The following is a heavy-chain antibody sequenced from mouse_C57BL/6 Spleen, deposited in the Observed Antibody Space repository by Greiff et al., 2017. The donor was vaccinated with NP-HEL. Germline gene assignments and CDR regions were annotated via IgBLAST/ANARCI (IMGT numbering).Heavy chain of an antibody. CDR2: IDPSDSYT. Sequence: VQLQQPGAELVMPGASVKLSCKASGYTFTSYWMHWVKQRPGQGLEWIGEIDPSDSYTNYHQKFKGKSTLTVDKSSSTAYMQLSSLTSEDSAVYYCARWEAPGFAYWGQGTLVTVSA. D-gene: IGHD4-1*01. CDR3: ARWEAPGFAY. J-gene: IGHJ3*01. V-gene: IGHV1-69*01. CDR1: GYTFTSYW.